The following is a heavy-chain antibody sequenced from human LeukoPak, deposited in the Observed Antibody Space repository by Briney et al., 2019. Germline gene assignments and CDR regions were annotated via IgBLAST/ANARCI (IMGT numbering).Heavy chain of an antibody. V-gene: IGHV4-30-4*08. Sequence: SETLSLTCTVSGGSISSGGYYWSWIRQHPGKGLEWIGYIYYSGSTNYNPSLKSRVTISVDTSKNQFSLKLSSVTAADTAVYYCARAPAFNYYYDSSGYSPLGQGTLVTVSS. CDR2: IYYSGST. CDR3: ARAPAFNYYYDSSGYSP. CDR1: GGSISSGGYY. D-gene: IGHD3-22*01. J-gene: IGHJ5*02.